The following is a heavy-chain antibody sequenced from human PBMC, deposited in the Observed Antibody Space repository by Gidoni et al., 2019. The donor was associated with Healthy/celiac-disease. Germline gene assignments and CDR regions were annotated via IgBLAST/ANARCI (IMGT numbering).Heavy chain of an antibody. D-gene: IGHD1-20*01. CDR2: INAGNGNT. CDR1: GYTFTNYA. Sequence: QVQLVQSGAEVKKPGASVKVSCRASGYTFTNYAMHWVRQAPGQRLEWMGWINAGNGNTKYSQKFQGRVTITRDTSASTAYMELSSLRSEDTAVYYCARYNWNDIYFQHWGQGTLVTVSS. J-gene: IGHJ1*01. V-gene: IGHV1-3*01. CDR3: ARYNWNDIYFQH.